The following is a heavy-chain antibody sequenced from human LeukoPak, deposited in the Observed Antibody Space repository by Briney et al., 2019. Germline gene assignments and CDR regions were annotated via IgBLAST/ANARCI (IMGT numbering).Heavy chain of an antibody. J-gene: IGHJ4*02. D-gene: IGHD3-16*01. V-gene: IGHV3-21*01. Sequence: GGSLRLSCAGSGFTFNTYNTNWVRQAPGKGLEWVSSISSSSSYIYYADSVKGRFTISRDNSKNTLYLQMNSLRAEDTAVYYCAKVSYPYDDGDYWGQGTLVTVSS. CDR2: ISSSSSYI. CDR3: AKVSYPYDDGDY. CDR1: GFTFNTYN.